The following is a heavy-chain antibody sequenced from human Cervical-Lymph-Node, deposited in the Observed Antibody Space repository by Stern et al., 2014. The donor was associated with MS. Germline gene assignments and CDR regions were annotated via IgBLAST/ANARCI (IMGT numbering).Heavy chain of an antibody. Sequence: EVQLVQSGAEVKKPGESLKISCKGFGYSFTSYWIGWVRQMPGKGLEGMGIIFPGDSDTRYNPSFKGQVTISADKAISTAYLQWSSLKASDTAIYYCARQYSVTTPFDYWGRGTLVAVSS. V-gene: IGHV5-51*01. D-gene: IGHD4-11*01. CDR1: GYSFTSYW. CDR3: ARQYSVTTPFDY. CDR2: IFPGDSDT. J-gene: IGHJ4*02.